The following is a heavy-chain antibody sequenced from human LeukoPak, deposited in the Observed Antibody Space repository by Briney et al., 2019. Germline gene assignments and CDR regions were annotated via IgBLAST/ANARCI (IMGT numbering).Heavy chain of an antibody. CDR3: ANHLWRDLLYSGEGYYIDN. CDR1: GFTFSDYV. V-gene: IGHV3-23*01. J-gene: IGHJ4*02. CDR2: ISGSDTTT. Sequence: GGSLRLSCAASGFTFSDYVLSWVRQVPGKGLEWVSAISGSDTTTSYADSVKGRFSISRDNSRNTLYLQMSSLRTEDTAVYYCANHLWRDLLYSGEGYYIDNWGQGTPVTVSS. D-gene: IGHD3-3*01.